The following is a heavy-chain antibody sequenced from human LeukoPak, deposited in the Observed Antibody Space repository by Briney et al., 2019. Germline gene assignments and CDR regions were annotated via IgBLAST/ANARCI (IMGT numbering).Heavy chain of an antibody. CDR2: ISYDGSNK. CDR3: AKLHSDHMVRGVIIAFDI. CDR1: GFTFSSYG. Sequence: GGSLRLSCAASGFTFSSYGMHWARQAPGKGLEWVAVISYDGSNKYYADSVKGRFTISRDNSKNTLYLQMNSLRAEDTAVYYCAKLHSDHMVRGVIIAFDIWGQGTMVTVSS. D-gene: IGHD3-10*01. J-gene: IGHJ3*02. V-gene: IGHV3-30*18.